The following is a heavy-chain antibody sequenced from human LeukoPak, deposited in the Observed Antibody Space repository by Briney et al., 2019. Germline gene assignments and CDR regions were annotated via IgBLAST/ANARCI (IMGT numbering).Heavy chain of an antibody. V-gene: IGHV3-30-3*01. D-gene: IGHD6-19*01. CDR3: ARGQWLADLDY. CDR1: GFTSSSYA. J-gene: IGHJ4*02. Sequence: GGSLRLSCAASGFTSSSYAMHWVRQAPGKGLEWVAVISYDGSNKYYADSVKGRFTISRDNSKNTLYLQINSLRAEDTAVYYCARGQWLADLDYWGQGTLVTVSS. CDR2: ISYDGSNK.